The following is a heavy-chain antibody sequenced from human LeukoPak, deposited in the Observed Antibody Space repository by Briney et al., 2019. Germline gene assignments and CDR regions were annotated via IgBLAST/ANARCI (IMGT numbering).Heavy chain of an antibody. J-gene: IGHJ4*02. CDR2: ISGRGGST. D-gene: IGHD3-16*01. CDR3: AKGKEGALSYFDY. CDR1: GFTFNNYA. V-gene: IGHV3-23*01. Sequence: PGGSLRLSCAASGFTFNNYAMTWVRQAPGKGLEWVSGISGRGGSTYYAVSVKGRFTISRDNSKNTVYLQMNSLSAEDTAIFYCAKGKEGALSYFDYWGRGTLVTVSS.